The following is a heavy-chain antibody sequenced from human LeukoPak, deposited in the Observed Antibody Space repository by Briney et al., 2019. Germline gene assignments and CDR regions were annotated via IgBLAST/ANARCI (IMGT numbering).Heavy chain of an antibody. Sequence: PGRSLRLSCAASGFTFSSYGMHWVRQAPGKGLEWVAVIWYDGSNKYYADSVKGRFTISRDNSKNTLYLQMNSLRAEDSAVYYCARAGRRVVGTITYYYGMDVWGQGTTVTVSS. CDR2: IWYDGSNK. D-gene: IGHD5-12*01. V-gene: IGHV3-33*01. J-gene: IGHJ6*02. CDR1: GFTFSSYG. CDR3: ARAGRRVVGTITYYYGMDV.